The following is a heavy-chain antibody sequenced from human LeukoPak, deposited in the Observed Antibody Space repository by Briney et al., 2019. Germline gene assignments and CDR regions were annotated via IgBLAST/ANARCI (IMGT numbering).Heavy chain of an antibody. CDR1: GGSFSSYY. D-gene: IGHD1-26*01. Sequence: QPSETLSLTCTVSGGSFSSYYWSWIRQPPGKGLEWIGYIYYSGSTNYNPSLKSRVTISVDTSKNQFSLKLSSVTAADTAVYYCARGIVGPKSPYFDIWGQGTMVTVSS. V-gene: IGHV4-59*01. CDR2: IYYSGST. CDR3: ARGIVGPKSPYFDI. J-gene: IGHJ3*02.